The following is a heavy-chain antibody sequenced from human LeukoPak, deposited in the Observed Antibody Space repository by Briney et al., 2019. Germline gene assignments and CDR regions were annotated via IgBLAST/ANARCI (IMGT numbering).Heavy chain of an antibody. CDR2: INPNIDGT. Sequence: ASVKVSCKASGYTFTGYYMHWVRQAPGQGLEWMGWINPNIDGTNYAQKFQGRVTMTRDTSISTAYMALSRLRSDDTAVYYCVASLPTAPPRLRCFDWLLPFDYWGQGTLVTVSS. CDR3: VASLPTAPPRLRCFDWLLPFDY. J-gene: IGHJ4*02. CDR1: GYTFTGYY. D-gene: IGHD3-9*01. V-gene: IGHV1-2*02.